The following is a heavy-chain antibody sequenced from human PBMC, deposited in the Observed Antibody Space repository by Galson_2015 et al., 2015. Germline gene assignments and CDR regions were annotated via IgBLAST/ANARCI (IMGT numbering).Heavy chain of an antibody. Sequence: SLRLSCAASGFTFSSYSMNWVRQAPGKGLEWVSSISSSSSYIYYADSVKGRFTISRDNAKNSLYLQMNSLRAEDTAVYYCVREQLERQERNAFDIWGQGTMVTVSS. CDR2: ISSSSSYI. V-gene: IGHV3-21*01. J-gene: IGHJ3*02. CDR1: GFTFSSYS. D-gene: IGHD1-1*01. CDR3: VREQLERQERNAFDI.